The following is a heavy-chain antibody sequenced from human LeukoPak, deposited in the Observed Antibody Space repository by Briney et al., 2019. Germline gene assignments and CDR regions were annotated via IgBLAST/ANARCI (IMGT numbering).Heavy chain of an antibody. J-gene: IGHJ4*02. D-gene: IGHD2-15*01. V-gene: IGHV1-2*02. CDR3: ARDLGYCSGGSCFFDN. CDR2: INPNSGGT. Sequence: ASVKVSCKASGYIFTAYYMHWVRQAPGQGLEWMGWINPNSGGTSSAEKSQGRFTMTRDTSISAAYMELSRLTSDDTAVYYCARDLGYCSGGSCFFDNWGQGSLVTVSS. CDR1: GYIFTAYY.